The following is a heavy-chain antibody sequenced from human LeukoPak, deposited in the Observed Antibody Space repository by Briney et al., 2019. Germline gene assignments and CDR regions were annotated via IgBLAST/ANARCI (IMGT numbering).Heavy chain of an antibody. CDR3: ARGSLVVAIGRPYYYYGMDV. CDR2: ISSSGSTI. V-gene: IGHV3-11*01. CDR1: GFTFSDYY. Sequence: GGSLRLSCAASGFTFSDYYMSWIRQAPGKGLEWVSYISSSGSTIYYADSGKGRFTISRDNAKNSLYLQMNSLRAEDTAVYYCARGSLVVAIGRPYYYYGMDVWGQGTTVTVSS. J-gene: IGHJ6*02. D-gene: IGHD2-15*01.